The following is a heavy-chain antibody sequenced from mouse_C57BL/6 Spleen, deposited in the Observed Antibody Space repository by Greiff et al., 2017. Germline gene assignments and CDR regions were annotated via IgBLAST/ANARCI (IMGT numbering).Heavy chain of an antibody. Sequence: VQLQQSGAELAKPGASVKLSCKASGYTFTEYTIHWVKQRSGQGLEWIGWVYPGSGSKKYNEKFKDKATLTADKSSSTVYMGLRRLTSEDSAVFVSARHEGYGSCRYFDVWGTRPTVTVSS. D-gene: IGHD1-1*02. CDR1: GYTFTEYT. V-gene: IGHV1-62-2*01. CDR3: ARHEGYGSCRYFDV. J-gene: IGHJ1*03. CDR2: VYPGSGSK.